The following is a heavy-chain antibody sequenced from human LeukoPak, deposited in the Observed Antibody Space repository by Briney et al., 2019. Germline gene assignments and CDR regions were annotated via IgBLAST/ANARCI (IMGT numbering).Heavy chain of an antibody. CDR3: ANPELLWNY. V-gene: IGHV3-23*01. J-gene: IGHJ4*02. CDR1: GFTFSSYS. CDR2: ISGSGGST. D-gene: IGHD2/OR15-2a*01. Sequence: GGSLRLSCAASGFTFSSYSMNWVRQAPGKGLEWVSAISGSGGSTYYADSVKGRFTISRDNSKNTLYLQMNSLRAEDMAVYYCANPELLWNYWGQGTLVTVSS.